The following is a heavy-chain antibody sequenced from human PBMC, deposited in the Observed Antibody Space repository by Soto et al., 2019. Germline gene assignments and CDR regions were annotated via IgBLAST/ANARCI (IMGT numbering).Heavy chain of an antibody. D-gene: IGHD2-15*01. V-gene: IGHV4-4*07. CDR1: GGSISSYY. J-gene: IGHJ4*02. Sequence: QVQLQESGPGLVKPSETLSLTCTVSGGSISSYYWIWIRQPAGKGLEWIGRIYTSGSTNYNPSLKSRVTMSVDTSKNQFSLKLSSVTAADTAVYYCARGYCSGGSCYYYFDYWGQGTLVTVSS. CDR3: ARGYCSGGSCYYYFDY. CDR2: IYTSGST.